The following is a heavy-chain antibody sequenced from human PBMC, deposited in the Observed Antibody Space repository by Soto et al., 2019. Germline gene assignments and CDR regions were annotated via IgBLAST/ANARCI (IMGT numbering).Heavy chain of an antibody. CDR1: GYTFTSYG. CDR3: ARGDVRVVASFDP. Sequence: ASVKVSCKASGYTFTSYGISWVRQAPGQGLEWMGWISAYNGNTNYAQKLQGRVTMTRDTSISTAYMELSRLISDDTAVYYCARGDVRVVASFDPWGQGALVTVTS. D-gene: IGHD2-15*01. V-gene: IGHV1-18*04. CDR2: ISAYNGNT. J-gene: IGHJ5*02.